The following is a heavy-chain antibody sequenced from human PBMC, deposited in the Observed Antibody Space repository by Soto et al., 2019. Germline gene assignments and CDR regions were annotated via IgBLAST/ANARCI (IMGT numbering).Heavy chain of an antibody. CDR3: ARDGYDGSGSPYPAY. V-gene: IGHV4-59*01. D-gene: IGHD3-10*01. Sequence: SETLSLTCSVSGGSMSKLFWSWIRQSPGKGLEWIGYIYYLGSTDYNPSLKSRVTISVDTSKRQFSLRLTSVTAADTAVYYCARDGYDGSGSPYPAYWGPGTQVTVSS. CDR1: GGSMSKLF. CDR2: IYYLGST. J-gene: IGHJ4*02.